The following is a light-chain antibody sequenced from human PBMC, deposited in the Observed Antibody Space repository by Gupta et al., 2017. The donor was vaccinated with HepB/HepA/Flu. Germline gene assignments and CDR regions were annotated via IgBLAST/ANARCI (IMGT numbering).Light chain of an antibody. CDR3: CSYTGSNTLYV. Sequence: QSALTQPASVYGYPGQSITISCIGTSSDVGNYNRVSWYQQHPGRAPKLIIYEVTERPSGVSHRFSGSKSGNSASLTISGLQAEDEADYYCCSYTGSNTLYVFGSGTRVTVL. V-gene: IGLV2-23*02. CDR2: EVT. J-gene: IGLJ1*01. CDR1: SSDVGNYNR.